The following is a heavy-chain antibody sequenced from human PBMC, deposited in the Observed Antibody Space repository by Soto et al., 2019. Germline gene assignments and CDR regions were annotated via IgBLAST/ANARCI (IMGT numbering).Heavy chain of an antibody. Sequence: QVQLVESGGGLVKPGGSLRLSCAASGFTFSDYYMSWIRQAPGKGLEWVSYISSSSSYTNYADSVKGRFTISRDNAKNSLYLQMNSLRAEDTAVYYCARDLQYYYDSSCYLGYWGQGTLVTVSS. CDR1: GFTFSDYY. J-gene: IGHJ4*02. CDR2: ISSSSSYT. V-gene: IGHV3-11*06. CDR3: ARDLQYYYDSSCYLGY. D-gene: IGHD3-22*01.